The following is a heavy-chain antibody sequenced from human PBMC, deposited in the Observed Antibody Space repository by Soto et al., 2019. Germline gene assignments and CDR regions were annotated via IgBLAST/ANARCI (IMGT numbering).Heavy chain of an antibody. J-gene: IGHJ3*02. CDR3: ARGAAPNDAFDI. CDR1: GDSVSSNSAA. D-gene: IGHD6-13*01. V-gene: IGHV6-1*01. Sequence: SQTLSLTCVISGDSVSSNSAAWNWIRQSPSRGLEWLGRTYYRSKLYNDYAVSVKSRITINPDTSKNQFSLQLNSVTPEDTAVYYCARGAAPNDAFDIWGQGTMVTVSS. CDR2: TYYRSKLYN.